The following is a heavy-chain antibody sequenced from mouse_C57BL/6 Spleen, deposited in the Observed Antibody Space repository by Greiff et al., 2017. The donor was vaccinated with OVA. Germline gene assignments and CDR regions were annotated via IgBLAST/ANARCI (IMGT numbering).Heavy chain of an antibody. Sequence: EVKLVESGPELVKPGASVKISCKASGYSFTDYNMNWVKQSNGKSLEWIGVINPNYGTTSYNQKFKGKATLTVDQSSSTAYMQLNSLTSEDSAVYYCARWRDYGGSGYFDYWGQGTTLTVSS. V-gene: IGHV1-39*01. CDR1: GYSFTDYN. CDR3: ARWRDYGGSGYFDY. D-gene: IGHD1-1*01. J-gene: IGHJ2*01. CDR2: INPNYGTT.